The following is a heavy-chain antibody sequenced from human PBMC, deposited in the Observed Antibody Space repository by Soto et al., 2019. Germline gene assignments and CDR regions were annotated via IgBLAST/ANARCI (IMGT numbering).Heavy chain of an antibody. V-gene: IGHV3-7*03. J-gene: IGHJ6*02. Sequence: EVQLVESGGGLVQPGGSLRLSCAASGFTFSSYWMSWVRQAPGKGLEWVANIRQDGSEKYYVDSVKGRFTISRDNAKNPRDRQMNSLRAEDTAVYYCARDGRACPPLGRAAAGTYYYYYGMDVWGQGTTVTVSS. CDR3: ARDGRACPPLGRAAAGTYYYYYGMDV. D-gene: IGHD6-13*01. CDR1: GFTFSSYW. CDR2: IRQDGSEK.